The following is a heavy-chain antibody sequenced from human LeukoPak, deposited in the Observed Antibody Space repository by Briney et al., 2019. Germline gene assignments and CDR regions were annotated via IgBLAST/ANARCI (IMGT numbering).Heavy chain of an antibody. J-gene: IGHJ4*02. CDR3: AILGKVTPDY. CDR2: IYYSGTT. Sequence: SETLSLTCTVSGGSISGYFWSWIRQPPGKGLEWIGYIYYSGTTNYNPSLKSRVTISVDTSKNHFSLRLTSVTAADTAVYYCAILGKVTPDYWGQGTLVTVSS. V-gene: IGHV4-59*08. D-gene: IGHD4-23*01. CDR1: GGSISGYF.